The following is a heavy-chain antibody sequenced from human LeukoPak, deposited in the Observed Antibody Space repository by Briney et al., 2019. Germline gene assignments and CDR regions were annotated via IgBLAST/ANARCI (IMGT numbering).Heavy chain of an antibody. D-gene: IGHD5-12*01. CDR1: GFTFSNNW. J-gene: IGHJ4*02. Sequence: GGSLRLSCAASGFTFSNNWMHWVRQAPGKGRVWVSHINSDGSSTSYADSVKGRFTISRDNAKNTLYLQMNSLRAEDTAVYYCARRGRYGGYDARIDCWGQGTLVTVSS. CDR3: ARRGRYGGYDARIDC. V-gene: IGHV3-74*01. CDR2: INSDGSST.